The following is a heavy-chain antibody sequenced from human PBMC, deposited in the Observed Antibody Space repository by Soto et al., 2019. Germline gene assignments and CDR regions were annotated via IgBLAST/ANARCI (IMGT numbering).Heavy chain of an antibody. CDR1: GGSSSSYY. CDR3: ASELQYTRLFYGMDV. Sequence: SETLSLTCTVAGGSSSSYYWSWIRQPPGKGLEWIGYIYYSGSTNYNPSLKSRVTISVDTSKNQFSLKLSSVTAADTAVYYCASELQYTRLFYGMDVWGQGTTVTVSS. J-gene: IGHJ6*02. V-gene: IGHV4-59*01. D-gene: IGHD2-2*01. CDR2: IYYSGST.